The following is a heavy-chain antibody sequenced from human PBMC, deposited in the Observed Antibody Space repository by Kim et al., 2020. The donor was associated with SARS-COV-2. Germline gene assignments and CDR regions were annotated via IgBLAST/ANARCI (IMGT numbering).Heavy chain of an antibody. CDR1: GFTFGDYP. Sequence: GGSLRLSCTTSGFTFGDYPISWVRQAPGKGLEWVGFIGSKGFGGAAEYAASVKGTFIIARDDYKNTAYLQMNSLKTEDTAMYFCCRDGGYSSGWYPPDIQRWGQGTLVTVSS. CDR3: CRDGGYSSGWYPPDIQR. D-gene: IGHD6-19*01. CDR2: IGSKGFGGAA. J-gene: IGHJ1*01. V-gene: IGHV3-49*04.